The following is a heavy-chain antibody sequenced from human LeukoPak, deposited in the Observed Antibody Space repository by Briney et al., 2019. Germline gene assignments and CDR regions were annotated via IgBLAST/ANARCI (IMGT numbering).Heavy chain of an antibody. Sequence: SETLSLTCAVYGGSLSGYYWSWIRQPPGKGLEWIGEINHSGSTNYNPSLKSRVTISVDTSKNQFSLKLSSVTAADTAVYYCARHHSRKWEPYHYMDVWGKGTTVTISS. D-gene: IGHD1-26*01. J-gene: IGHJ6*03. V-gene: IGHV4-34*01. CDR3: ARHHSRKWEPYHYMDV. CDR1: GGSLSGYY. CDR2: INHSGST.